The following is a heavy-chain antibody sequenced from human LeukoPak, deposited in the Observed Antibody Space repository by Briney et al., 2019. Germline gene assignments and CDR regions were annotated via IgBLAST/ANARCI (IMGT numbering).Heavy chain of an antibody. CDR2: INWNGGST. D-gene: IGHD1-26*01. Sequence: GGSLRLSCAASGFTFDDYGMSWVCQAPGKGLEWVSGINWNGGSTGYADSVKGRFTISRDNAKNSLYLQMNSLRAEDTALYYCARDMGAYYFDYWGQGTLVTVSS. V-gene: IGHV3-20*04. CDR3: ARDMGAYYFDY. CDR1: GFTFDDYG. J-gene: IGHJ4*02.